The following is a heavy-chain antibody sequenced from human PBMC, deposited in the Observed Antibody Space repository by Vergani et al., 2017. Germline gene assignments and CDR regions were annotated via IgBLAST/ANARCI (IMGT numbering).Heavy chain of an antibody. CDR2: IIPILGIA. J-gene: IGHJ6*02. Sequence: QVQLQQSGPGLVKPSQTLSLTCAISGDSVSSNSAAWNWIRQSPSRGLEWMGRIIPILGIANYAQKFQGRVTITADKSTSTAYMELSSLRSEDTAVYYCAREGGDLLVPGYYYGMDVWGQGP. CDR1: GDSVSSNSAA. D-gene: IGHD2-21*01. CDR3: AREGGDLLVPGYYYGMDV. V-gene: IGHV6-1*01.